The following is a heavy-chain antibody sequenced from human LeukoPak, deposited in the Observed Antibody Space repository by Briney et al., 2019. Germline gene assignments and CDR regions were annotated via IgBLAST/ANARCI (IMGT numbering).Heavy chain of an antibody. J-gene: IGHJ4*02. V-gene: IGHV1-18*01. Sequence: ASVKVSCKASGYTFTSYGISWVRQAPGQGLEWMGWISAYNGNTNYAQKFQGWVTMTTDTSTSTAYMELRSLRSDDTAVYYCARVFYYGSGSHYYFDYWGQGTLVTVSS. CDR2: ISAYNGNT. CDR1: GYTFTSYG. CDR3: ARVFYYGSGSHYYFDY. D-gene: IGHD3-10*01.